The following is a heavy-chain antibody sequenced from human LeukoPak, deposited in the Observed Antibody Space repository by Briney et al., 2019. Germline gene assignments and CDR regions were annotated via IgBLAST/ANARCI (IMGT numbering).Heavy chain of an antibody. V-gene: IGHV3-74*01. CDR2: INSDGSST. D-gene: IGHD6-6*01. CDR1: GFTFSSYW. Sequence: GGSLRLSCAASGFTFSSYWMHWVRQAPGKGLVWVSRINSDGSSTSYADSVKGRFTISRDNAKNTLYLQMNSLRAEDTAVYYRARDHSPSSSSSYYYYYGMDVWGQGTTVTVSS. J-gene: IGHJ6*02. CDR3: ARDHSPSSSSSYYYYYGMDV.